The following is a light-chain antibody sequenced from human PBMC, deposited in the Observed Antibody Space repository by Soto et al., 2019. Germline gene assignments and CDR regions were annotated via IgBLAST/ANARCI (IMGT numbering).Light chain of an antibody. J-gene: IGKJ3*01. CDR2: DAS. CDR1: QSVDTY. Sequence: EIGMTQSPATLSVSPGESATLSCRASQSVDTYLVWYQQRPGQAPRLLIFDASSRATGIPARFSGSGSGTDFTLTIRGLEPEDFAVYYCQQRSDWPLTFGPGPKVDIK. V-gene: IGKV3-11*01. CDR3: QQRSDWPLT.